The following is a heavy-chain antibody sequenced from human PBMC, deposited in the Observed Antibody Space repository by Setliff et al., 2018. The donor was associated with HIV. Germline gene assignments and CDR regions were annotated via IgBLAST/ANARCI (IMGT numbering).Heavy chain of an antibody. CDR3: ARGRCSDAACFFDY. CDR2: IKTDGGTT. V-gene: IGHV3-48*01. CDR1: EFTFSSYA. J-gene: IGHJ4*02. Sequence: GGSLRLSCVASEFTFSSYAMNWVRQAPGKGLEWLSYIKTDGGTTYDADSVEGRFTISRDNAKNSLYLQMDNLTVDDTAVYFCARGRCSDAACFFDYWGQGTLVTVSS. D-gene: IGHD3-16*01.